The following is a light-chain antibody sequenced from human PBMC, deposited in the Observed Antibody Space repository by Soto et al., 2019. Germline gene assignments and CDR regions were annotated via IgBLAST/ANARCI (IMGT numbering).Light chain of an antibody. V-gene: IGKV3-15*01. CDR3: RQYNNWSPLT. CDR1: QSVSSN. CDR2: GAS. J-gene: IGKJ4*01. Sequence: EIVMTQSPATLSVSPGERATLSCRASQSVSSNLAWYQQKPGQAPRLLLYGASTRATGIPARFCCSGSATEYTRTANSTQCVEFLVYYCRQYNNWSPLTFGGGTKVEIK.